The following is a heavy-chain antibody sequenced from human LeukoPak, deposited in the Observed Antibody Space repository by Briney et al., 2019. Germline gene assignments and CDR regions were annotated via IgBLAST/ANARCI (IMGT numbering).Heavy chain of an antibody. CDR2: IWQEGSEK. J-gene: IGHJ4*02. V-gene: IGHV3-7*01. D-gene: IGHD6-13*01. CDR3: ARDLKAYSSSGGVDY. CDR1: GFTFSSHW. Sequence: GGSLRLSCAASGFTFSSHWMSWVRQAPGKGLEWVANIWQEGSEKYYVDSVKGRFTVSRDNAKNSLYLQMNSLRAEDTAVYYCARDLKAYSSSGGVDYWGQGTLVTVSS.